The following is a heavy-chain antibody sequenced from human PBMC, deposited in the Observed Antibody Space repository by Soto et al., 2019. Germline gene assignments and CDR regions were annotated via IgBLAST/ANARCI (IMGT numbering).Heavy chain of an antibody. Sequence: GGSLRLSCAVSGFTFRAYWMHWVRQVPGKGLTWVSRISDDGSTATYAYSVKGRFVISRDNAKNSLYLEMNTLRVDDSGLYYCARGPGVSSTGTGAHWGRGTLVTVSS. J-gene: IGHJ4*02. CDR3: ARGPGVSSTGTGAH. V-gene: IGHV3-74*01. D-gene: IGHD1-1*01. CDR1: GFTFRAYW. CDR2: ISDDGSTA.